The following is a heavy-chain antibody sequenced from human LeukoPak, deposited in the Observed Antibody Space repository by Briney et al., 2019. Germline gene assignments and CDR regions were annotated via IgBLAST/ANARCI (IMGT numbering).Heavy chain of an antibody. Sequence: ASVKVSCKASGYTFTSYAINWVRQAPGQGLEWMGWISAYNGNTHYAQKLQDRVTMTTDTSTSTVYMELRSLRSDVTAVYYCARASGDYEGDLDYWGQGTLVTVSS. D-gene: IGHD4-17*01. CDR3: ARASGDYEGDLDY. CDR1: GYTFTSYA. CDR2: ISAYNGNT. V-gene: IGHV1-18*01. J-gene: IGHJ4*02.